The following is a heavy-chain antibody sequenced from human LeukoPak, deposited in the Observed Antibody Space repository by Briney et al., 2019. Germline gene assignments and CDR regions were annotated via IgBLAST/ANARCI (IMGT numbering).Heavy chain of an antibody. D-gene: IGHD6-13*01. Sequence: SETLSLTCAVDGGSFSGYYWSWIRQPPGKGLEWIGEINHSGSTNYNPSLKSRVTISVDTSKNQFSLKLSSVTAADTAVYYCARGGIAAAGTDLDYWGQGTLVTVSS. V-gene: IGHV4-34*01. J-gene: IGHJ4*02. CDR3: ARGGIAAAGTDLDY. CDR2: INHSGST. CDR1: GGSFSGYY.